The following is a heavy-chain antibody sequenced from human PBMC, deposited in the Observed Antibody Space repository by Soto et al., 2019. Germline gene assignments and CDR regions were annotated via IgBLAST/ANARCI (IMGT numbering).Heavy chain of an antibody. Sequence: SETLSLTCTVSGGSISSGGYYWSWIRQHPGKGLEWIGYIYYSGSTYYNPSLKSRVTISVDTSKNQFSLKLSSVTAADTAVYYCARVTAMGLQYFDYWGQGTLVTVSS. CDR1: GGSISSGGYY. D-gene: IGHD5-18*01. V-gene: IGHV4-31*03. J-gene: IGHJ4*02. CDR2: IYYSGST. CDR3: ARVTAMGLQYFDY.